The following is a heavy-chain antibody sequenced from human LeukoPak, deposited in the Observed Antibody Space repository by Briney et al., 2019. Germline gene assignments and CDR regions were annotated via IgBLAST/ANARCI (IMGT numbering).Heavy chain of an antibody. V-gene: IGHV1-18*01. Sequence: GASVKVSCKASGYTFTSYGISWVRQAPGQGLEWMGWISAYNGNTNYAQKLQGRVTMTTDTSTSTAYMELSSLRSEDTAVYYCAREKDSYGLESNWFDPWGQGTLVTVSS. CDR2: ISAYNGNT. D-gene: IGHD5-18*01. J-gene: IGHJ5*02. CDR1: GYTFTSYG. CDR3: AREKDSYGLESNWFDP.